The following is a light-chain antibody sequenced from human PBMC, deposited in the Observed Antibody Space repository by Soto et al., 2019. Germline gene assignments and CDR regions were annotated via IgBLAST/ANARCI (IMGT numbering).Light chain of an antibody. V-gene: IGKV3-20*01. Sequence: EVVLTQSPGTLSLSPGERATLSCRASQSVRSSLAWYQQKPGLAPTLLISDASIRASAVPDRFTAGGSGTDFTLSSRRLEPEDFALYYCQQYGGSPISFGRGTRLEFK. J-gene: IGKJ5*01. CDR1: QSVRSS. CDR3: QQYGGSPIS. CDR2: DAS.